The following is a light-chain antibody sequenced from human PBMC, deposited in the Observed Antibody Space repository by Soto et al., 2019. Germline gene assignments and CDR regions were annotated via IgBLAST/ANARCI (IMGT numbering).Light chain of an antibody. CDR1: SSDFGNYNL. CDR2: EVT. V-gene: IGLV2-23*02. J-gene: IGLJ1*01. Sequence: QSALTQPASVSGSPGQSITISCTGTSSDFGNYNLVSWYQQHPGKVPKLIIYEVTHRPAGVSGRFSASKSGNTASLTITGLQAEDEADYYCNSFRVNRLYVFGTGTKLTVL. CDR3: NSFRVNRLYV.